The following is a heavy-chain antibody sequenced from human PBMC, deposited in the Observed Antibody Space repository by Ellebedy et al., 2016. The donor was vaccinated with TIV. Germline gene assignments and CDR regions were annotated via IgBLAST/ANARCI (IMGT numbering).Heavy chain of an antibody. CDR2: IYHSGNT. D-gene: IGHD3-10*01. J-gene: IGHJ4*02. V-gene: IGHV4-59*11. CDR3: ARLGELQFADPMPSSFDY. Sequence: SETLSLTCSVSGGSISSHFWGWVRQPPGKGLECIGYIYHSGNTNYKPTLKSRVTILVDTSKNQFSLELTSVTAADTAIYYCARLGELQFADPMPSSFDYWGQGILVTVSS. CDR1: GGSISSHF.